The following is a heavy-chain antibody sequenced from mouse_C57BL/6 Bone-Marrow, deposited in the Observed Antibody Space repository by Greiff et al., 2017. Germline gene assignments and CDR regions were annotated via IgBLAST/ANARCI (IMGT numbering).Heavy chain of an antibody. CDR1: GYTFTSYW. V-gene: IGHV1-55*01. J-gene: IGHJ4*01. Sequence: QVQLKQPGAELVKPGASVKMSCKASGYTFTSYWITWVKQRPGQGLEWIGDIYPGSGSTNYNEKFKSKATLTVDTSSSTAYMQLSSLTSEDSAVYYCARFGYYGSSYDYYAMDYWGQGTSVTVSS. D-gene: IGHD1-1*01. CDR3: ARFGYYGSSYDYYAMDY. CDR2: IYPGSGST.